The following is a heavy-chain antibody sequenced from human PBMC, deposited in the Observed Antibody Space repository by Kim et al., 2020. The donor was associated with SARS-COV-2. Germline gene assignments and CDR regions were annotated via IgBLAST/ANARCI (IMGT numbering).Heavy chain of an antibody. V-gene: IGHV4-34*01. CDR3: ARSGTYYYGSGSVPFDY. D-gene: IGHD3-10*01. Sequence: SETLSLTCAVYGGSFSGYYWSWIRQPPGKGLEWIGEINHSGSTNYNPSLKSRVTISVDTSKNQFSLKLSSVTAADTAVYYCARSGTYYYGSGSVPFDYWGQGTLVTVSS. CDR1: GGSFSGYY. J-gene: IGHJ4*02. CDR2: INHSGST.